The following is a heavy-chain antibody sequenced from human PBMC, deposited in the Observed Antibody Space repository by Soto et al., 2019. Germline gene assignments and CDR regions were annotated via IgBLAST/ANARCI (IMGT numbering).Heavy chain of an antibody. J-gene: IGHJ4*02. Sequence: QVQLVQSGAEVKKPGASVKVSCKASGYTFTSYGLSWVRQAPGEGLEWMGWINANNGNTKYAQKLQGRVTMTTDTSTTTAYMELRSLRSDDTAVYYCARDLNLGLGDYWGQGTLVTVSS. CDR2: INANNGNT. CDR1: GYTFTSYG. V-gene: IGHV1-18*01. CDR3: ARDLNLGLGDY. D-gene: IGHD7-27*01.